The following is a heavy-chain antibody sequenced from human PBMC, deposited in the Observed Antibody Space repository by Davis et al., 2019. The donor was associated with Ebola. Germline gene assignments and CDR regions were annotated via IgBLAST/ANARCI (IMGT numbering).Heavy chain of an antibody. J-gene: IGHJ4*02. CDR2: ISPDDSDT. D-gene: IGHD4-11*01. CDR1: GYNFANFW. Sequence: GASLKISCNASGYNFANFWIGWVRQIPGKGLEYLGIISPDDSDTRYSPSFEGQITISADNSLPTAYSPWNSQKASDTAIYYCARYSGGSHDFWGQGTQVTVSS. CDR3: ARYSGGSHDF. V-gene: IGHV5-51*01.